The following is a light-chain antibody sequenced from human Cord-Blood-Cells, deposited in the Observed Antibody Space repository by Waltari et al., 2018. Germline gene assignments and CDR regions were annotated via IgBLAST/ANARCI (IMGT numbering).Light chain of an antibody. CDR1: SSAVGSYNL. Sequence: QPPLTHPASVSGSPGQPITISCTGTSSAVGSYNLVSCYQQHPGKAPKLMIYEGSKRRSGVSNRFSGSKAGNTASLTISGLQAEDEADYYCCSYAGSSTFVFGTGTKVTVL. CDR3: CSYAGSSTFV. V-gene: IGLV2-23*01. CDR2: EGS. J-gene: IGLJ1*01.